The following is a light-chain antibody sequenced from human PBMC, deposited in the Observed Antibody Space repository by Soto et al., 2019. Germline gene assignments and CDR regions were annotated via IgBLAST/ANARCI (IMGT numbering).Light chain of an antibody. V-gene: IGKV3-11*01. CDR3: QQRSNWHPYT. Sequence: EIVLTQSPANLSLSPGERATLSCRASQSVSSYLAWYQQKPGQAPRLLIYDASNRATGIPARFSGSGSGTDFTLTISSLEPEDLAVYYCQQRSNWHPYTFGQGTKLEIK. CDR1: QSVSSY. CDR2: DAS. J-gene: IGKJ2*01.